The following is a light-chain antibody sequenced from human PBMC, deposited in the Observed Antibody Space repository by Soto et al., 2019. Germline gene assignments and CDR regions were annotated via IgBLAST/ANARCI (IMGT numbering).Light chain of an antibody. CDR3: QQYDKSPLT. V-gene: IGKV3-20*01. CDR1: QSVSNSH. Sequence: EIVLTQSPGTLSLSPGERATLSCRASQSVSNSHLAWHQQKPGQAPRLLIFGVSNRAAGIPDRFSGSGSGTDFTLTIYRLEPEDYAVYYCQQYDKSPLTFGGGTKVDIX. CDR2: GVS. J-gene: IGKJ4*01.